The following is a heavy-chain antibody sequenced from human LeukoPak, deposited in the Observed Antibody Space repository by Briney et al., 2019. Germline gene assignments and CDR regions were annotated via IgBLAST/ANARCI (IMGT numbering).Heavy chain of an antibody. D-gene: IGHD1-1*01. Sequence: PGGSLRLSCAASGFTFSSYKMNWVCQAPGKGLEWVSSISSSNSVIYYADSVKGRFTISRDNAKNPLFLQMNSLRAEDTAVYYCARDRGDNYLSYYFDSWGQGTLVTVSS. CDR1: GFTFSSYK. CDR3: ARDRGDNYLSYYFDS. V-gene: IGHV3-21*01. CDR2: ISSSNSVI. J-gene: IGHJ4*02.